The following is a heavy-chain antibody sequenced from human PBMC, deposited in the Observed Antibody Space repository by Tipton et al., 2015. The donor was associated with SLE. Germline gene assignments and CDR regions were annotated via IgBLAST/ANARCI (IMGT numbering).Heavy chain of an antibody. CDR2: ISYDGSNK. D-gene: IGHD3-16*01. V-gene: IGHV3-30-3*01. Sequence: SLRLSCAASGFTFSSYAMHWVRQAPGKGLEWVAVISYDGSNKYYADSVKGRFTISRDNSKNTLYLQMNSLRVEDTAVYYCARGAPRYFDYWGQGTLVTVSS. CDR1: GFTFSSYA. J-gene: IGHJ4*02. CDR3: ARGAPRYFDY.